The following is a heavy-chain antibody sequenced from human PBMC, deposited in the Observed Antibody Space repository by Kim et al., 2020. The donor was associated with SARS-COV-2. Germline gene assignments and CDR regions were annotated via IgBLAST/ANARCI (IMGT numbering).Heavy chain of an antibody. J-gene: IGHJ4*02. D-gene: IGHD6-19*01. V-gene: IGHV1-18*01. CDR1: GYTFTSYG. CDR3: ARVKGGYSSGWHDY. Sequence: ASVKVSCKASGYTFTSYGISWVRQAPGQGLEWMGWISAYNGNTNYAQKLQGRVTMTTDTSTSTAYMELRSLRSDDTAVYYCARVKGGYSSGWHDYWGQGTLVTVSS. CDR2: ISAYNGNT.